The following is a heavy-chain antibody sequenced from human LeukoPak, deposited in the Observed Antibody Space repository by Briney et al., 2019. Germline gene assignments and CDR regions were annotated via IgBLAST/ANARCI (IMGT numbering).Heavy chain of an antibody. CDR2: ISYGGTT. J-gene: IGHJ6*03. D-gene: IGHD3-10*01. V-gene: IGHV4-39*01. CDR1: GGSNSSSSYY. Sequence: SETLSLTCTVSGGSNSSSSYYWGWIRQPPGKGLEWIGSISYGGTTYYNPSLKSRVTIFVDMSKNQLSLKVSSVTAADTAVYYCARHSPDSSGNYYYYYMDVWGKGTTVTVCS. CDR3: ARHSPDSSGNYYYYYMDV.